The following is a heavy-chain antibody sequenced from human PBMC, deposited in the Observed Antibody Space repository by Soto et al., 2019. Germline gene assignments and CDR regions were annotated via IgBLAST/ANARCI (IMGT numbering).Heavy chain of an antibody. Sequence: QLQLQESGPGLVKPSETLSLTCTVSGGSISSSSYYWGWIRQPPGKGLEWIGNIFYSGGTYYNPSLKRRVTISVDTSKNQFSLKLSSVTAADTAVYYCARLPTYYYGMDVWGQGTTVTVSS. J-gene: IGHJ6*02. CDR2: IFYSGGT. CDR3: ARLPTYYYGMDV. CDR1: GGSISSSSYY. V-gene: IGHV4-39*01.